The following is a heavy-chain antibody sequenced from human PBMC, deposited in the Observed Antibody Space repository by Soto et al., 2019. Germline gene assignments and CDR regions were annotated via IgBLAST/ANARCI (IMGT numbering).Heavy chain of an antibody. V-gene: IGHV6-1*01. J-gene: IGHJ6*02. CDR3: ARGEEEYSSSSGYYYGIDL. D-gene: IGHD6-6*01. CDR1: GDSVSSNSAA. CDR2: TYYRSKWYN. Sequence: SQTLSLTCAISGDSVSSNSAAWNWIRQSPSRGLEWLGRTYYRSKWYNDYAVSVKSRITINPDTSKNQFSLQLNSVTPEDTAVYYCARGEEEYSSSSGYYYGIDLWGQGTTVTVSS.